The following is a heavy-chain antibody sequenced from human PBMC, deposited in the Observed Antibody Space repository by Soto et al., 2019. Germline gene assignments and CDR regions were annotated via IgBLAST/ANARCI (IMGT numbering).Heavy chain of an antibody. D-gene: IGHD2-15*01. Sequence: PSETLSLTCTVSGGSISSGGYYWSWIRQHPGKGLEWIGYIYYSGSTYYNPSLKSRVTISVDTSKNQFSLKLSSVTAADTAVYYCARGFRRMGPWFDPWGQGTLVTVSS. CDR2: IYYSGST. CDR3: ARGFRRMGPWFDP. V-gene: IGHV4-31*03. CDR1: GGSISSGGYY. J-gene: IGHJ5*02.